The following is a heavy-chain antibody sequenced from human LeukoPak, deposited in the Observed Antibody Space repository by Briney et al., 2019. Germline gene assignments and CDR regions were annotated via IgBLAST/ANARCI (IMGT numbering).Heavy chain of an antibody. Sequence: GGSLKLSCAASGFTFSSYAMSWVRQAPGKGLEWVSAISGSGGSTYYADSVKGRFTISRDNSKNTLYLQMNSLRAEDTAVYYCAKEPIQRLRYFLFDYWGQGTLVTVSS. CDR3: AKEPIQRLRYFLFDY. CDR1: GFTFSSYA. D-gene: IGHD3-9*01. CDR2: ISGSGGST. J-gene: IGHJ4*02. V-gene: IGHV3-23*01.